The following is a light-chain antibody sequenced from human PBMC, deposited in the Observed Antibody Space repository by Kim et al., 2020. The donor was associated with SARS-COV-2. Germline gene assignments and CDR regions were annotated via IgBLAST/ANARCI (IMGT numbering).Light chain of an antibody. V-gene: IGLV1-47*01. Sequence: QSVTLSCSGSSSNIGVNSVYWFQQLPGTAPKLLIYGNSQRPSGVPDRFSASKSGTSASLAVSGLRSDDEADFYCAAWDDSLSAWVFGGGTQLTFL. J-gene: IGLJ3*02. CDR3: AAWDDSLSAWV. CDR2: GNS. CDR1: SSNIGVNS.